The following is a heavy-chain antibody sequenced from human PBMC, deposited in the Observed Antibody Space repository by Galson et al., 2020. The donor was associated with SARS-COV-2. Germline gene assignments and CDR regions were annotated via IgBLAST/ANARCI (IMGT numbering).Heavy chain of an antibody. Sequence: SETLSLTCAVSGGSISSGGYSWSWIRQPPGKGLEWIGYIYYSGSTYYNPSLKSRVTISVDTSKNQFSLKLSSVTAADTAVYYCARAGRYCSGGSCYSPFGKIDYWGQGTLVTVSS. D-gene: IGHD2-15*01. V-gene: IGHV4-30-4*07. J-gene: IGHJ4*02. CDR1: GGSISSGGYS. CDR3: ARAGRYCSGGSCYSPFGKIDY. CDR2: IYYSGST.